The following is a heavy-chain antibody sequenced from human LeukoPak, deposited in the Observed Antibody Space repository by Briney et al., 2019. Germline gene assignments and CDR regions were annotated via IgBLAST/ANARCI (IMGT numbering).Heavy chain of an antibody. CDR3: ARGIRRGGGIAARSLDY. D-gene: IGHD6-6*01. CDR2: INHSGST. J-gene: IGHJ4*02. CDR1: GGSFSGYY. Sequence: SETLSLTCAVYGGSFSGYYWSWIRQPPGKGLEWLGEINHSGSTNYNPSLKSRVTISVDTSKNQFSLKLSSVTAADTAVYYCARGIRRGGGIAARSLDYWGQGTLVTVSS. V-gene: IGHV4-34*01.